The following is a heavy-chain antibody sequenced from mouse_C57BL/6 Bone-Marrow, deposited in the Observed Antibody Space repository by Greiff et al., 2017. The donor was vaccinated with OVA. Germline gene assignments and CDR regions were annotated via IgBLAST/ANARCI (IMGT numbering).Heavy chain of an antibody. D-gene: IGHD4-1*01. CDR1: GYTFTSYW. CDR3: ARDCWGYWYFDI. Sequence: QVQLQQPGAELVKPGASVKLSCKASGYTFTSYWMQWVKQRPGQGLEWIGEIDPSDSYTNYNQKFKGKATLTVDTSSSTAYMQPSSLTSEDSAVYYFARDCWGYWYFDIWGTGTTVTVSS. J-gene: IGHJ1*03. V-gene: IGHV1-50*01. CDR2: IDPSDSYT.